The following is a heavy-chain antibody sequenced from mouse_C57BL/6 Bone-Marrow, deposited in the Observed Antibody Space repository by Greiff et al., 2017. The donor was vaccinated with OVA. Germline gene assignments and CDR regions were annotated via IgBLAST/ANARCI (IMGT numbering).Heavy chain of an antibody. CDR2: ISSGGSYT. D-gene: IGHD1-1*01. Sequence: DVKLVESGGDLVKPGGSLKLSCAASGFTFSSYGMSWVRPTPDKRLEWVATISSGGSYTYYPDSVKGRFTISRDNAKNTLYLQMSSLKSEDTAMYYCAREDITTVGGGYWGQGTTLTVSS. V-gene: IGHV5-6*02. CDR3: AREDITTVGGGY. J-gene: IGHJ2*01. CDR1: GFTFSSYG.